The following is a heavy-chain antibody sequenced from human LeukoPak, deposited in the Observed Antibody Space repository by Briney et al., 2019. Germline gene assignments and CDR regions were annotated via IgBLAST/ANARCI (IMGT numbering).Heavy chain of an antibody. J-gene: IGHJ4*02. CDR2: ISTSTTAI. Sequence: PGGSLRLSCAASGFTFRSYSMNWVRQAPGKGREWVSYISTSTTAIYYAASVKGRFTISRDNAKNSLYLKMHSLRAEDTAVYYCYSALVNFDHWGQATLVTVSS. D-gene: IGHD2-21*01. CDR1: GFTFRSYS. V-gene: IGHV3-48*01. CDR3: YSALVNFDH.